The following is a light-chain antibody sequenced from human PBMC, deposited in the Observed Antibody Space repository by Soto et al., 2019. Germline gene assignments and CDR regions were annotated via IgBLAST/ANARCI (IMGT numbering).Light chain of an antibody. CDR3: LQYNSPPLT. CDR1: QSVSSN. CDR2: GAS. Sequence: ERVMTQSPATLSVSPGERATLSCRASQSVSSNLAWYQQKPGQAPRLLIYGASTRATGIPARFSGSGSETEFTLTISSLQSEDFATYYCLQYNSPPLTFGQGTKVDI. V-gene: IGKV3-15*01. J-gene: IGKJ1*01.